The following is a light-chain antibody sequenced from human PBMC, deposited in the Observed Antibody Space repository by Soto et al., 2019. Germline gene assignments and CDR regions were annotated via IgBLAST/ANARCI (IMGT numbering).Light chain of an antibody. Sequence: EIVLTQSPGTLSLSPGERATLSCRASQSVSSSYLAWYQQKTSKDPRLLIYGESGRATGIPDRFSGSGSGTDFTLTISGLEPEDFAVYYCQQYGSSPYTFGQGTKLE. V-gene: IGKV3-20*01. CDR2: GES. CDR3: QQYGSSPYT. CDR1: QSVSSSY. J-gene: IGKJ2*01.